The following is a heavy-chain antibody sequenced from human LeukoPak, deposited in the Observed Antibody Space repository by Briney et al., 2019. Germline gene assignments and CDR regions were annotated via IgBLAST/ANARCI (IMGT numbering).Heavy chain of an antibody. Sequence: ASVKVSCKASGYTFTSYDINWVRQATGQGLEWMGWMNPNSGNTGYAQKFQGRVTMTRDTSASTVYMELSSLRSEDTAVYYCARDGAPTVVGYYFDYWGQGTLVTVSS. V-gene: IGHV1-8*01. CDR1: GYTFTSYD. CDR3: ARDGAPTVVGYYFDY. D-gene: IGHD4-23*01. CDR2: MNPNSGNT. J-gene: IGHJ4*02.